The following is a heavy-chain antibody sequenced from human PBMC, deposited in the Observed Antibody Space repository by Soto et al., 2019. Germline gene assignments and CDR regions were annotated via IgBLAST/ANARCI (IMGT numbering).Heavy chain of an antibody. CDR3: ARVFQEGYGGGMDV. V-gene: IGHV1-69*13. D-gene: IGHD5-18*01. CDR1: GGTFSSYA. Sequence: SVKVSCKASGGTFSSYAISWVRQAPGQGLEWMGGITPIFGTANYAQKFQGRVTITADESTSTAYMELSSLRSEDTAVYYCARVFQEGYGGGMDVWGQGTTVTVSS. CDR2: ITPIFGTA. J-gene: IGHJ6*02.